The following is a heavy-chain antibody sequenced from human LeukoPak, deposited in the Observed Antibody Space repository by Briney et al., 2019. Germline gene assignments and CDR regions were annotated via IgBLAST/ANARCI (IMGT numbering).Heavy chain of an antibody. J-gene: IGHJ4*02. D-gene: IGHD2-2*01. Sequence: GSLRLCCAASGLTFSSYAMSWVRQAPGKGLEWVSAISGSGGSTYYADSVKGRFTISRDNSKNTLYLQMNSLRVEDTAVYYCAKGGLGCSSTSCFDYWGQGTLVTVSS. CDR2: ISGSGGST. CDR1: GLTFSSYA. CDR3: AKGGLGCSSTSCFDY. V-gene: IGHV3-23*01.